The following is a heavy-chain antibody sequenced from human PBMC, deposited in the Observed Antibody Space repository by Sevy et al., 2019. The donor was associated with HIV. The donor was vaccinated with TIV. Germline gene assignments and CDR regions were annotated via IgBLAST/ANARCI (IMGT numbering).Heavy chain of an antibody. V-gene: IGHV4-59*01. D-gene: IGHD3-16*01. J-gene: IGHJ4*02. CDR3: ARAWGRGERLSGLNY. CDR1: GGSISVYY. CDR2: MSNSGNS. Sequence: SETLSLTCAVSGGSISVYYWSWIRQPPGKGLEWIGYMSNSGNSYYNPSLKSRVTIAVDTSNNQFFLRLTSVTPADTALYFCARAWGRGERLSGLNYWGQGTLVTVSS.